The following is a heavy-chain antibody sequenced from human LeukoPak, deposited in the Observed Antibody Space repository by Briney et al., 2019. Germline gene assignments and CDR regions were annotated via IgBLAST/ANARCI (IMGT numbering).Heavy chain of an antibody. CDR2: VYNTGSS. D-gene: IGHD4-17*01. J-gene: IGHJ5*02. CDR3: ARKTVTNWFDP. CDR1: GGSITSSDYY. Sequence: PSETLSLTCTVSGGSITSSDYYWDWIRQPPGKGLEWIGSVYNTGSSYYNRAFKSRATISIDTSKNLFSLKLKSVTAADTAMYYCARKTVTNWFDPWGQGTLVTVSS. V-gene: IGHV4-39*01.